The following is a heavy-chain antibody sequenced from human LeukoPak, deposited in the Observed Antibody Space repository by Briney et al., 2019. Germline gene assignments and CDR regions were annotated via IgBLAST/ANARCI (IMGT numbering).Heavy chain of an antibody. CDR3: VRERCTTTGCHGQFDY. CDR1: GFSVSSNY. CDR2: IYSGGKT. V-gene: IGHV3-53*01. J-gene: IGHJ4*02. Sequence: GGSLRLSCAASGFSVSSNYMSWVRQAPGKGLEWVSVIYSGGKTDYADSVKGQYTISRGNSKNTLYLQMNSLRADDTAVYYCVRERCTTTGCHGQFDYWGQGTLVTVSS. D-gene: IGHD2-2*01.